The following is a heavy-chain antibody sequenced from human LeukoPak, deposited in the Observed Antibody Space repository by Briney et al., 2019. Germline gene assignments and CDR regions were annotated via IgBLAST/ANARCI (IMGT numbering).Heavy chain of an antibody. CDR3: ARLTTTVTSFDY. CDR1: GYTFTSYY. Sequence: ASVKVSCKASGYTFTSYYMHWVRQAPGQGLEWMGWINPNSGGTNYAQKFQGRVTMTRDTSISTAYMEMSRLRSDDTAVYCCARLTTTVTSFDYWGQGTLVTVSS. J-gene: IGHJ4*02. CDR2: INPNSGGT. V-gene: IGHV1-2*02. D-gene: IGHD4-17*01.